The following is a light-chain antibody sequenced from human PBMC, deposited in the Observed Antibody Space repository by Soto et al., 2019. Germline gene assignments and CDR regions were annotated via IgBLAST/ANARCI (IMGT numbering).Light chain of an antibody. Sequence: EIVLAQSPGTLSLSPGESATLSCRASQSVSSSFLAWYQQKAGQAPRLLIYGASRRATGIPDRFSGSGSGTDFTLTISRLEHEDFAVYYCQQYVSSPWAFGQGTKVEIK. J-gene: IGKJ1*01. CDR3: QQYVSSPWA. V-gene: IGKV3-20*01. CDR1: QSVSSSF. CDR2: GAS.